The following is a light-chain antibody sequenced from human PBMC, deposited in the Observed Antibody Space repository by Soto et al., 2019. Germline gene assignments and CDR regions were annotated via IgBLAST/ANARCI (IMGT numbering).Light chain of an antibody. CDR3: QQYGSSPWT. CDR1: QSVSSNY. J-gene: IGKJ1*01. Sequence: EIVLTQSPGTLSLSPGERATLSCRASQSVSSNYLAWYQQKPGQAPGPLIYGASSRATGIPDRFSGSGAGTDFTLTISRLEPEDFAVYYCQQYGSSPWTFGQGTKVEIK. CDR2: GAS. V-gene: IGKV3-20*01.